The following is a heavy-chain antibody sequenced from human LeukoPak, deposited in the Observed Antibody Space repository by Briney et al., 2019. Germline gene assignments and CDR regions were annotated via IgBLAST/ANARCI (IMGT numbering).Heavy chain of an antibody. Sequence: ASLKVSCKASGFIVAAYYIHWVRLAPGQGLEWMGWINPNTGDPNYAQQFQGRISMTWDVSLSPAYLELTRVTSDDSAIYYCARDRNGQSTGAGDYWGQGTLGTVSS. J-gene: IGHJ4*02. CDR2: INPNTGDP. D-gene: IGHD1-26*01. CDR1: GFIVAAYY. CDR3: ARDRNGQSTGAGDY. V-gene: IGHV1-2*02.